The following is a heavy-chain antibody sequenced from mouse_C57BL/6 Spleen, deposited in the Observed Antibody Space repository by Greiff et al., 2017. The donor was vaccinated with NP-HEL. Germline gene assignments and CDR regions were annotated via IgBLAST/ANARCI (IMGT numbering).Heavy chain of an antibody. CDR1: GYSITSGYY. J-gene: IGHJ2*01. Sequence: EVQLQQSGPGLVKPSQSLSLTCSVTGYSITSGYYWNWIRQFPGNKLEWMGYISYDGSNNYNPSLKNRISITRDTSKNQFFLKLNSVTTEDTATYYCAREELPSYFDYWGQGTTLTVSS. CDR2: ISYDGSN. D-gene: IGHD1-1*01. V-gene: IGHV3-6*01. CDR3: AREELPSYFDY.